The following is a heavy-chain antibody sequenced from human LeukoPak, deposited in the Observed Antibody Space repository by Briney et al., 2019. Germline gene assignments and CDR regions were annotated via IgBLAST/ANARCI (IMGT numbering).Heavy chain of an antibody. D-gene: IGHD2-8*01. J-gene: IGHJ5*02. CDR2: INTNTGNP. Sequence: ASVKVSCKASGYTFTSYAMDGVRHAPGQGLEWMGWINTNTGNPTYAQGFTGRFVFSLDTSVSTAYLQISSLKAEDTAVYYCARVPSYCTDGVCYSNFGWFDPWGQGTLVTVSS. CDR1: GYTFTSYA. CDR3: ARVPSYCTDGVCYSNFGWFDP. V-gene: IGHV7-4-1*02.